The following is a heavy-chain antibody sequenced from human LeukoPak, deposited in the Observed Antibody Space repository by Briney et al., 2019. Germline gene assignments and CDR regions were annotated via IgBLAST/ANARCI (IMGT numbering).Heavy chain of an antibody. CDR3: ARKTLWFGKARMDV. V-gene: IGHV3-48*02. CDR1: GFTFSSYS. CDR2: ISSSSSTI. J-gene: IGHJ6*02. D-gene: IGHD3-10*01. Sequence: GRSLRLSCAASGFTFSSYSMNWVRQAPGKGLEWVSYISSSSSTIYYADSVKGRFTISRDNAKNSLYLQMNSLRDEDTAVYYCARKTLWFGKARMDVWGQGTTVTVSS.